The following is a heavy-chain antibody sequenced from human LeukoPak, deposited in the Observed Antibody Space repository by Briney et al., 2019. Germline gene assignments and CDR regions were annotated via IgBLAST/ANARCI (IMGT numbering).Heavy chain of an antibody. CDR3: ARRDYAAWFDP. D-gene: IGHD4/OR15-4a*01. J-gene: IGHJ5*02. Sequence: SETLSLTCNVSGDSITSGGFYWAWIRQSPGKGLEWIGNVYYSGTTQYNPSLKGRVTISMDMSKNQFSLNLNSVSVTDTPIYYCARRDYAAWFDPWGQGTLVTVSS. CDR2: VYYSGTT. V-gene: IGHV4-39*01. CDR1: GDSITSGGFY.